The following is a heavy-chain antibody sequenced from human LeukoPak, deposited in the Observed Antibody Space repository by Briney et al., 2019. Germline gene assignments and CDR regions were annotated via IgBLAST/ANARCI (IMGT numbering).Heavy chain of an antibody. V-gene: IGHV4-39*07. J-gene: IGHJ2*01. CDR1: GDSISSSSYF. D-gene: IGHD6-19*01. CDR3: ARMRSYWYFHL. CDR2: SYYTGNT. Sequence: PSETLSLTCTVSGDSISSSSYFWGWIRQSPGQGLEWIGTSYYTGNTYYNPSLKSRVTISLDTSRNQFSLRLTSVIVADTALYYCARMRSYWYFHLWGRGSLVAVCS.